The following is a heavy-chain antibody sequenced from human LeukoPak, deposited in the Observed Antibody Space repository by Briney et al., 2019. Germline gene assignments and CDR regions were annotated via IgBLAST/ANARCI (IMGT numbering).Heavy chain of an antibody. D-gene: IGHD1/OR15-1a*01. CDR1: GDILSSISAA. Sequence: SQTLSLTRAIPGDILSSISAAWNWIRQSPSRGLEWLVRTYYWSKWYYKYAVSVKSQINISPDTSKNLFSLQLTSVTPEDTAVYYCSLACSEHHYGMDVWLQGTTVTVSS. CDR2: TYYWSKWYY. CDR3: SLACSEHHYGMDV. J-gene: IGHJ6*02. V-gene: IGHV6-1*01.